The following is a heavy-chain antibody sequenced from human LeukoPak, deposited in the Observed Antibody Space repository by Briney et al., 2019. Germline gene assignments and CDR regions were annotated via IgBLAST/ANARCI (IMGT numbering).Heavy chain of an antibody. J-gene: IGHJ4*02. Sequence: SETLSXTCAVYGGSFSGYYWSWVRQPPGKGLEWTGEINHSGSTNYNPSPTSGVTISVDTYKDKCSLRLRAVSTAETAGYYCARQRGGLDYWGQGTLVTVSS. CDR1: GGSFSGYY. D-gene: IGHD6-25*01. CDR2: INHSGST. CDR3: ARQRGGLDY. V-gene: IGHV4-34*01.